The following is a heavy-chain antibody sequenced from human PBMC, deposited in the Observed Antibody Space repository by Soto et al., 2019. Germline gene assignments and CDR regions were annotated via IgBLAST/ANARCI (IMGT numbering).Heavy chain of an antibody. D-gene: IGHD6-6*01. J-gene: IGHJ6*02. CDR1: GFTFDDYT. CDR3: AKDMKPAFSTAFIAARQYYYYGMDV. CDR2: ISWDGGST. Sequence: PGGSLRLSCAASGFTFDDYTMHWVRQAPGKGLEWVSLISWDGGSTYYADSVKGRFTISRDNSKNSLYLQMNSLRTEDTALYYCAKDMKPAFSTAFIAARQYYYYGMDVWGQGTTVTVSS. V-gene: IGHV3-43*01.